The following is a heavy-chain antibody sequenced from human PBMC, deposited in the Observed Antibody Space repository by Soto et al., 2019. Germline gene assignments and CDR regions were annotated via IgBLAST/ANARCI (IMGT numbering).Heavy chain of an antibody. CDR2: SRDKPQGYST. CDR1: GFTLSDHY. Sequence: EVQLVESGGGLVQPGGSLRLSCAGSGFTLSDHYIDWVRQAPGKGLAWVGRSRDKPQGYSTAYAASVKGRFTTSRDESKNSAYQKMNSLTTEDTAVYYCGRATYVYDSSGYTRCLDYWGKGTLVTVSS. V-gene: IGHV3-72*01. D-gene: IGHD3-22*01. CDR3: GRATYVYDSSGYTRCLDY. J-gene: IGHJ4*02.